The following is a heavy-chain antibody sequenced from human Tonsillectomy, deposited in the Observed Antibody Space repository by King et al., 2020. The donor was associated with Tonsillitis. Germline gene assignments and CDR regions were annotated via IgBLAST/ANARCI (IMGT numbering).Heavy chain of an antibody. D-gene: IGHD3-22*01. Sequence: ITLKESGPTLVKPTQTLTLTCTFSGFSLGTSGVGVGWIRQPPGKALEWLALIYWNDDKRYSPSLKSRLTITKDTSKNQVVLTMTNMDPVDTATYYCARAPSDDSSGFYAVDIWGQGTMVTVSS. V-gene: IGHV2-5*01. CDR3: ARAPSDDSSGFYAVDI. CDR2: IYWNDDK. J-gene: IGHJ3*02. CDR1: GFSLGTSGVG.